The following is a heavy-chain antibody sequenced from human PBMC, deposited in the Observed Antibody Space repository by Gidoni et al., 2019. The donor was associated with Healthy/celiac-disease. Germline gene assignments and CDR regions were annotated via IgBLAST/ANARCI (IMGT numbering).Heavy chain of an antibody. CDR1: GFTFSSYA. D-gene: IGHD3-10*01. CDR3: VKGRLWFGERGYFDY. Sequence: EVQLVESGGGLVQPGGSLSLSCSASGFTFSSYAMHWVRQAPGKGLEYVSAISSNGGSTYYADSVKGRFTISRDNSKNTLYLQMSSLRAEDTAVYYCVKGRLWFGERGYFDYWGQEPWSPSPQ. V-gene: IGHV3-64D*09. CDR2: ISSNGGST. J-gene: IGHJ4*01.